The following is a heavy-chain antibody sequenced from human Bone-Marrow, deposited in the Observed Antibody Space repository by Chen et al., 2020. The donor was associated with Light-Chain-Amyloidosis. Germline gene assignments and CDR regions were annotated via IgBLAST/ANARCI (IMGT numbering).Heavy chain of an antibody. J-gene: IGHJ4*02. CDR2: IIPIFGTA. CDR1: GGTFSSYA. V-gene: IGHV1-69*01. CDR3: ARAEVVVAATHYPFEY. D-gene: IGHD2-15*01. Sequence: QVQLVQSGAEVKKPGSSVKVSCKASGGTFSSYAISWVRQAPGQGLEWMGGIIPIFGTANYAEKFQGRVTITADESTNTAYMELSSLRFEDTAVYYCARAEVVVAATHYPFEYWGQGTLVTVSS.